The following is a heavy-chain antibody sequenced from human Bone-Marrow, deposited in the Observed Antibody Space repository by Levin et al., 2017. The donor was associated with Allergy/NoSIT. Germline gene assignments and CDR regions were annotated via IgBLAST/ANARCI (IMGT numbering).Heavy chain of an antibody. D-gene: IGHD2-2*01. Sequence: GESLKISCEGSGLTFSRYWMHWVRQAPGKGLEWVSHINSDGSDTNYADSVKGRFTISRDNAKNTLYLQMNSLRAEDTAVYFCAKGGCSGTSCLDYWGQGTPVTVSS. CDR2: INSDGSDT. V-gene: IGHV3-74*01. CDR3: AKGGCSGTSCLDY. CDR1: GLTFSRYW. J-gene: IGHJ4*02.